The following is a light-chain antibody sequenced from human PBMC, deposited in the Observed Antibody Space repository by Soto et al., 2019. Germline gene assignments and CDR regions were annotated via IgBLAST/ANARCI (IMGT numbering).Light chain of an antibody. CDR1: QGISNY. CDR3: HQFGDSPQT. Sequence: DIQLTQSPSFLSASVGDRVTITCRASQGISNYLAWYQQKPGKAPKLLIYAASTLQSGVPLRFSGSGSGTEFTLAISRLEPEDFAVYYCHQFGDSPQTFGQGTTVEI. CDR2: AAS. J-gene: IGKJ1*01. V-gene: IGKV1-9*01.